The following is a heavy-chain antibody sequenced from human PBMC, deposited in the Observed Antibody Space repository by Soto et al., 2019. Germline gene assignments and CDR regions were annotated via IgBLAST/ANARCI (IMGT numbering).Heavy chain of an antibody. CDR3: VKERKVVVDCSGGSCYVDY. J-gene: IGHJ4*02. D-gene: IGHD2-15*01. V-gene: IGHV3-30*18. CDR1: GFTFSSYG. Sequence: PGGSLRLSCAASGFTFSSYGMHWVRQAPGKGLEWVAVISCDGSNKYYADSVKGRFTISRDNSKNTLYLQMNSLRAEDTAVYYCVKERKVVVDCSGGSCYVDYWGQGTLVTVSS. CDR2: ISCDGSNK.